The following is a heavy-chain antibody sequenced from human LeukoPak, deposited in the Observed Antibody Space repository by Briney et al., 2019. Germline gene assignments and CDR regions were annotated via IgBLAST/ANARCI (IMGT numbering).Heavy chain of an antibody. CDR3: ARWEIRGSAHQLDY. CDR1: GFTFSNAW. V-gene: IGHV3-7*01. CDR2: IKQDGSEK. Sequence: PGGSLRLSCAASGFTFSNAWMSWVRQAPGKGLEWVADIKQDGSEKYYVGSVKGRFTISRDNAKNSMYLQMNSLRAEDTAVYYCARWEIRGSAHQLDYWGRGTLVTVSS. J-gene: IGHJ4*02. D-gene: IGHD1-26*01.